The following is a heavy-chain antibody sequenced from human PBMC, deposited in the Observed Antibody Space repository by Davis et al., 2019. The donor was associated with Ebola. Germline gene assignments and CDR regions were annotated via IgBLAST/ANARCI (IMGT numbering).Heavy chain of an antibody. D-gene: IGHD2-15*01. V-gene: IGHV3-23*01. Sequence: GESLKISCETSGFIFRNYVMSWVRQAPGKGLEWVSTFGTVGDTYYADSVKGRFTISRDNSKNTLYLQMNSLRAEDTAVYYCAKAKVVVAANYFDYWGQGTLVTVSS. J-gene: IGHJ4*02. CDR3: AKAKVVVAANYFDY. CDR2: FGTVGDT. CDR1: GFIFRNYV.